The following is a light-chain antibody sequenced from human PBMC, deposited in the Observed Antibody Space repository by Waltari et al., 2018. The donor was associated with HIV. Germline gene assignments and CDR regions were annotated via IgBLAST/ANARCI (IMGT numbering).Light chain of an antibody. CDR3: CSYTGSSTRRPYV. Sequence: QSALTQPASVSGSPGQSITISCTGTSSDVGSYNLVSWYQQHPGKAPKVMIYEGSKRPSGVSNRFSGSNACNTASLTISGLQAEDEADYYCCSYTGSSTRRPYVFGTGTKVTVL. J-gene: IGLJ1*01. CDR1: SSDVGSYNL. CDR2: EGS. V-gene: IGLV2-23*01.